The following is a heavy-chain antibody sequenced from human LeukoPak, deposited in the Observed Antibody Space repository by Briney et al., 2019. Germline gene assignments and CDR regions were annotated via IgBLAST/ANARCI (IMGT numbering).Heavy chain of an antibody. J-gene: IGHJ4*02. CDR1: GYTFTSYG. CDR3: ARGAIDIVVVVAATFFDY. V-gene: IGHV1-18*01. CDR2: ISAYNGNT. Sequence: ASVKVSCKGSGYTFTSYGISWGRQAPGQGYEWMGWISAYNGNTNYAQKLQGRVTMTTDTSTSTAYMELRSLRSDDTAVYYCARGAIDIVVVVAATFFDYWGQGTLVTVSS. D-gene: IGHD2-15*01.